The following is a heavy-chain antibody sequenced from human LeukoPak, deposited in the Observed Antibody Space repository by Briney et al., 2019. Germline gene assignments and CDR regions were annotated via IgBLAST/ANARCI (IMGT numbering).Heavy chain of an antibody. D-gene: IGHD6-13*01. V-gene: IGHV4-59*07. CDR1: GPSIRDYY. CDR2: IYYSVST. J-gene: IGHJ4*02. CDR3: ARAKAAAGIDYFDY. Sequence: SDTLSLTCSVSGPSIRDYYWNWIRQPPGKGLEWIGYIYYSVSTNYNPSLKSRVTISVDTSKNQFSLKLSSVTAADTAVYYCARAKAAAGIDYFDYWGQGTLVTVSS.